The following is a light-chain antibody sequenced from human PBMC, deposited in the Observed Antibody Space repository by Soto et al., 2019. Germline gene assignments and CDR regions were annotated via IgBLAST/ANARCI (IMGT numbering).Light chain of an antibody. CDR1: RSNIGANYD. CDR3: QSYDTGLSGYV. V-gene: IGLV1-40*01. J-gene: IGLJ1*01. Sequence: QSVLTQPPSVSGAPGQRVTISFTGSRSNIGANYDVNWYQQIPGTAPKLLIYSNNNRPSGVPDRFSGSKSGTSASLAIIGLQAEDEADYYCQSYDTGLSGYVFGTGTKVTVL. CDR2: SNN.